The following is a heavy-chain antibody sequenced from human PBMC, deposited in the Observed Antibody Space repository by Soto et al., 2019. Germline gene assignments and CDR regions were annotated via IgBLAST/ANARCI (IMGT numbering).Heavy chain of an antibody. J-gene: IGHJ4*02. V-gene: IGHV3-49*03. CDR3: TRAQDIVVVPPANFDY. CDR2: IRSKAYGGTT. Sequence: GGSLRLSCTASGFSFGDYAMSWFRQAPGKGLEWVGFIRSKAYGGTTEYAASVKGRVSISRDDSKSIALLQMNSLKTEDTAVYYCTRAQDIVVVPPANFDYWGQGTLVTVSS. D-gene: IGHD2-2*01. CDR1: GFSFGDYA.